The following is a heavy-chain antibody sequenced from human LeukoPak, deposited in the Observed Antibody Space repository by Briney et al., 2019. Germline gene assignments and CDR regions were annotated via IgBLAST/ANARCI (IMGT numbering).Heavy chain of an antibody. V-gene: IGHV1-2*02. CDR2: INPNNGDT. CDR1: GYTFSDHL. J-gene: IGHJ4*02. D-gene: IGHD2-15*01. Sequence: ASVTVSCKTSGYTFSDHLIHWVRQVPGRGLEWMGWINPNNGDTNYAQRFQGRVTMTRDTSISAAYMELSRLRSDDTAVYYCARDKDRGSPGGGNDYWGQGTLVTVSS. CDR3: ARDKDRGSPGGGNDY.